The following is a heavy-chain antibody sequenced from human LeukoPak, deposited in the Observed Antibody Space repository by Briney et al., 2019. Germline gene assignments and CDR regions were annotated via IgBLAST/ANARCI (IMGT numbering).Heavy chain of an antibody. Sequence: GGSLRLSCAASGFTFDDYAMHWVRQAPGKGLEWVSGISWNSGSIGYADSVKGRFTISRDNAKNSLYLQMNSLRAEDTAVYYCARDPPSFQHWGQGTLVTVSS. CDR3: ARDPPSFQH. CDR1: GFTFDDYA. J-gene: IGHJ1*01. CDR2: ISWNSGSI. V-gene: IGHV3-9*01.